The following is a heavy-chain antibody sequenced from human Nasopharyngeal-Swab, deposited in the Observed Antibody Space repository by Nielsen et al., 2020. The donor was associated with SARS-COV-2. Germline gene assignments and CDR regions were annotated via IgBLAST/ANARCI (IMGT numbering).Heavy chain of an antibody. D-gene: IGHD1-26*01. CDR2: ISYSGSI. V-gene: IGHV4-59*08. CDR3: VRHEGGATLDY. J-gene: IGHJ4*02. Sequence: RQAPGKGLEWIGHISYSGSIHYDPSFRSRVTMSVDTSKNQFSLKLTSVTAADTAVYYCVRHEGGATLDYWGQGTLVTVSS.